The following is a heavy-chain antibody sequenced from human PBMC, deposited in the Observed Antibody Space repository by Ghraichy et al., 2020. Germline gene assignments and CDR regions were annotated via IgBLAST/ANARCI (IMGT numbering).Heavy chain of an antibody. J-gene: IGHJ3*02. Sequence: SETLSLTCTVSGGSVSSGSYYWSWIRQPPGKGLEWIGYIYYSGSTNYNPSLKSRVTISVDTSKNQFSLKLSSVTAADTAVYYCARGEMATKWDAFDIWGQGTMVTVSS. D-gene: IGHD5-24*01. CDR3: ARGEMATKWDAFDI. V-gene: IGHV4-61*01. CDR2: IYYSGST. CDR1: GGSVSSGSYY.